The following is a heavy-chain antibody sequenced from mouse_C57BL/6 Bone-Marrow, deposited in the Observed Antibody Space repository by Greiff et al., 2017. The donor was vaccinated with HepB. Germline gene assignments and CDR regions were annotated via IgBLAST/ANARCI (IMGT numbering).Heavy chain of an antibody. J-gene: IGHJ2*01. Sequence: VHVKQSGPVLVKPGASVKMSCKASGYTFTDYYMNWVKQSHGKSLEWIGVINPYNGGTSYNQKFKGKATLTVDKSSSTAYMELNSLTSEDSAVYYCARGGLRNYWGQGTTLTVSS. V-gene: IGHV1-19*01. CDR2: INPYNGGT. CDR1: GYTFTDYY. D-gene: IGHD2-2*01. CDR3: ARGGLRNY.